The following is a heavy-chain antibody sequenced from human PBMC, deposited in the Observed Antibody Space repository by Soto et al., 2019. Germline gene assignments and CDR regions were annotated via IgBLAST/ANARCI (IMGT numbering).Heavy chain of an antibody. CDR1: LYSFTSYC. Sequence: NCCRGALYSFTSYCMRWLLQMPGKGLEWMGIIYPGYSDTIYSPSFQGQLTISADKSISTAYLQWSSLKASDTAMYYCARKPGPPPESSGDYWGQGTLVTVSS. CDR3: ARKPGPPPESSGDY. J-gene: IGHJ4*02. V-gene: IGHV5-51*01. D-gene: IGHD3-22*01. CDR2: IYPGYSDT.